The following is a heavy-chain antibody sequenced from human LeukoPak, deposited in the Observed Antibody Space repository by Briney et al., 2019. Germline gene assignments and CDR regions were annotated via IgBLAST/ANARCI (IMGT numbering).Heavy chain of an antibody. CDR3: ARYYYDNSGSIYAFDI. V-gene: IGHV4-34*01. J-gene: IGHJ3*02. CDR2: INHSGST. Sequence: SETLSLTCAVYGGSFSGYYWSWIRQPPGKGLEWIGEINHSGSTNYNPSLKSRVTISVDTSKNQFSLKLSSVTAADTAVYYCARYYYDNSGSIYAFDIWGQGTMVTVSS. D-gene: IGHD3-22*01. CDR1: GGSFSGYY.